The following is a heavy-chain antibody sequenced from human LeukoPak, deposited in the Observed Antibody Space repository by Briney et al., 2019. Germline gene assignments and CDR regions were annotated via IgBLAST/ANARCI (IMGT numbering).Heavy chain of an antibody. J-gene: IGHJ4*02. V-gene: IGHV3-7*01. D-gene: IGHD5-18*01. Sequence: SGGSLRLSCAASGFMFSSSWMAWVRQAPGKGLEWVANIKEDGSDKNYVDSMKGRFTISRDNAKNSLYLQMNSLRAEDTAVYYCARDAAYGYDRFDYWGQGTQVTASS. CDR2: IKEDGSDK. CDR3: ARDAAYGYDRFDY. CDR1: GFMFSSSW.